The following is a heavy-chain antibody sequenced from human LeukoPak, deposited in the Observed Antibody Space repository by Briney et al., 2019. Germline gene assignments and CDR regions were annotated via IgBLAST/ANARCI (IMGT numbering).Heavy chain of an antibody. V-gene: IGHV3-21*01. D-gene: IGHD3-3*01. CDR1: GFTFSSYS. CDR2: ISSSSSYI. J-gene: IGHJ4*02. Sequence: GGSLRLSCAASGFTFSSYSMNWVRQAPGKGLEWVSSISSSSSYIYYADSVKGRFSISRDNAKNSLYLQMNSLRAEDTAVYYCARSGRVSGYFTDYWGQGTLVTVSS. CDR3: ARSGRVSGYFTDY.